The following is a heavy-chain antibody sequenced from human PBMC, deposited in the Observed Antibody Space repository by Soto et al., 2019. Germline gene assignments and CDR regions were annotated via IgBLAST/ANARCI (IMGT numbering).Heavy chain of an antibody. Sequence: PWETLSLTNAVYGGSFNDHYWTWIRQPPGKGLEWLGETTHSRRTTYTPSLKSRLSILVDTSKNQFSLKLSSVTAADTAVYYCARVWGGAFDIWGQGTMVTVSS. CDR3: ARVWGGAFDI. CDR2: TTHSRRT. CDR1: GGSFNDHY. J-gene: IGHJ3*02. D-gene: IGHD3-10*01. V-gene: IGHV4-34*01.